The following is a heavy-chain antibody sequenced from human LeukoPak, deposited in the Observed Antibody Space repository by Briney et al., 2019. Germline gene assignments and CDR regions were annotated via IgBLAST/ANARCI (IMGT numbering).Heavy chain of an antibody. Sequence: SETLSLTCTVSGVSISSYYWSWIRQPPGKGLEWIGYIYYSGSTNYNPSLKSRVTISVDTSKNQFSLKLSSVTAADTAVYYCARSSGSYPWYYYYMDVWGKGTTVTISS. CDR3: ARSSGSYPWYYYYMDV. CDR2: IYYSGST. V-gene: IGHV4-59*01. J-gene: IGHJ6*03. D-gene: IGHD1-26*01. CDR1: GVSISSYY.